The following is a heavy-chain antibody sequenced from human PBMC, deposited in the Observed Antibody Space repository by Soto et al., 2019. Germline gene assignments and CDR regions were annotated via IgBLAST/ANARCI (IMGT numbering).Heavy chain of an antibody. CDR1: GGSLSGYY. Sequence: QVQLQQWGAGLLKPSETLSLTCAVYGGSLSGYYWSWIRQPPGKGLEWIGEINHSGSTHYNPSLTSRVTISVDTYKTQFSLKLSSVTAADTAVYYCASKRRKSGGSRTGAFDIWGQGTMVTFSS. D-gene: IGHD2-15*01. J-gene: IGHJ3*02. CDR3: ASKRRKSGGSRTGAFDI. CDR2: INHSGST. V-gene: IGHV4-34*01.